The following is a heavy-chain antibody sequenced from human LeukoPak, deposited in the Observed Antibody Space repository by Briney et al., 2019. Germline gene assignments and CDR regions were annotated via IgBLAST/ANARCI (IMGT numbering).Heavy chain of an antibody. J-gene: IGHJ4*02. CDR1: GGTFSSYA. V-gene: IGHV1-69*01. D-gene: IGHD3-22*01. CDR3: ARVVPLYYYDSSGYHGKELDY. Sequence: SVKVSSKASGGTFSSYAISWVRQAPGQGLEWMGGIIPIFGTANYAQKFQGRVTITADESTSTAYMELSSLRSEDTAVYYCARVVPLYYYDSSGYHGKELDYWGQGTLVTVSS. CDR2: IIPIFGTA.